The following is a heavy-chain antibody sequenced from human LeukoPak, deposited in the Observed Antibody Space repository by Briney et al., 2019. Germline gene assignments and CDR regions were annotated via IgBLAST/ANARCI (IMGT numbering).Heavy chain of an antibody. D-gene: IGHD4-23*01. V-gene: IGHV3-23*01. CDR3: AKTTGNGHWLIEY. Sequence: PGGSLRLSCAASGFTFSSYATNWVRQTPGKGLEWVSFITGDAGTTSYADSVKGRFTIYRDNSKNTLYLQLNSLGAEDTAVYYCAKTTGNGHWLIEYWGQGTLVTVSS. J-gene: IGHJ4*02. CDR2: ITGDAGTT. CDR1: GFTFSSYA.